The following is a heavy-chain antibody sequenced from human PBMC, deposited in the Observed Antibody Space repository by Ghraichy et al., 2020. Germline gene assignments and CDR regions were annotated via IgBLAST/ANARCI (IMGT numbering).Heavy chain of an antibody. Sequence: SETLSLTCAVYGGSFSGYYWSWIRQPPGKGLEWIGEINHSGSTNYNPSLKSRVTISVDTSKNQFSLKLSSVTAADTAVYYCARVPYYGSVFDYWGQGTLVTVSS. J-gene: IGHJ4*02. CDR3: ARVPYYGSVFDY. D-gene: IGHD3-10*01. CDR2: INHSGST. V-gene: IGHV4-34*01. CDR1: GGSFSGYY.